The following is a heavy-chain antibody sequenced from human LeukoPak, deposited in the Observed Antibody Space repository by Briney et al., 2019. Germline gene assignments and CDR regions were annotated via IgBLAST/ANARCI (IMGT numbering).Heavy chain of an antibody. CDR3: AGRDY. V-gene: IGHV4-4*07. CDR1: GAPINNYY. CDR2: VYTSGST. J-gene: IGHJ4*02. Sequence: SDTRSLTCTVSGAPINNYYWSWIRQPAGKGLEWIGRVYTSGSTNYNPSFGSRGTMSVDKSKNQLPLKLTSVTAADTAVYYCAGRDYWGQGTLVTVSS.